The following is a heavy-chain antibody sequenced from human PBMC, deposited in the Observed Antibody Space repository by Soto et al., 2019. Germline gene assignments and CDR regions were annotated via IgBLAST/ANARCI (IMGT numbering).Heavy chain of an antibody. V-gene: IGHV1-69*05. CDR3: XXXXXXXXXXGXYYYILDV. CDR2: FMPVFPTP. Sequence: QVQLVQSGAEVKKPGSSVKVSCKASGGTFSTSAISWVRQAPGQGLEWVGGFMPVFPTPDYAQNFQGRVTXXXXXXXXXXXXXXXXXXXXXXXXXXXXXXXXXXXXXGXYYYILDVWGQGTAITVSS. CDR1: GGTFSTSA. J-gene: IGHJ6*02.